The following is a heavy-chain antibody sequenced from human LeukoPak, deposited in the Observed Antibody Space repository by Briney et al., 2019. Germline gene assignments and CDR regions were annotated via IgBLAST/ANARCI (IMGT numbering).Heavy chain of an antibody. V-gene: IGHV3-11*04. CDR3: ARDPLYCSSTSCYDY. CDR2: ISGSGSTI. CDR1: GFTFSDYY. Sequence: GGSLRLSCAASGFTFSDYYMSWIRQAPGKGLEWVSYISGSGSTIYYADSVKGRFTISRDNANNSLYLQMNSLRAKDTAVYYCARDPLYCSSTSCYDYWGQGTLVTVSS. D-gene: IGHD2-2*01. J-gene: IGHJ4*02.